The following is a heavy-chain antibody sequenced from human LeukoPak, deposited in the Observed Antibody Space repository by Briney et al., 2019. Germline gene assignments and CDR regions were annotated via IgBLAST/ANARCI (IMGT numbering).Heavy chain of an antibody. Sequence: SETLSLTCAVSGGSISSYYWSWIRQPAGKGLEWIARIYTSGSTNYNPSLKSRVTMSVVTSKNQFSMNPISVTAKDTAVYYCARDVCAPGCVSYNWFDPWGQGTLVTVSS. V-gene: IGHV4-4*07. J-gene: IGHJ5*02. CDR1: GGSISSYY. D-gene: IGHD2-8*02. CDR3: ARDVCAPGCVSYNWFDP. CDR2: IYTSGST.